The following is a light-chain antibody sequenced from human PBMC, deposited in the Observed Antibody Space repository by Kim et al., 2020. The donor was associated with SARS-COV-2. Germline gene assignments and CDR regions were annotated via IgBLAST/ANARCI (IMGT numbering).Light chain of an antibody. V-gene: IGLV1-44*01. CDR1: RSNIGTNA. CDR2: DDN. CDR3: ASWDTRLKGWV. J-gene: IGLJ3*02. Sequence: GQRVIVSCSGSRSNIGTNAVNWYQHVPGTAPKLLRYDDNRRPSGVPDRVSGSRSGTSASLAIGGLQSEDEADYYCASWDTRLKGWVFGGGTQLTVL.